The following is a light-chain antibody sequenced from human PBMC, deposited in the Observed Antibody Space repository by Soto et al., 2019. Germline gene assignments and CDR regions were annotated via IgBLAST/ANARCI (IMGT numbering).Light chain of an antibody. CDR3: LQHFAYPLT. Sequence: DIQMTQSPSAMSASVGDTVTITCRASQGVNNYLAWFQQKPGKVPQRLIYAASSLQSGVPSRFSGSGSGTEFTLTIKSLQPEDFATSYCLQHFAYPLTFGGGTKVDIK. CDR2: AAS. CDR1: QGVNNY. J-gene: IGKJ4*01. V-gene: IGKV1-17*03.